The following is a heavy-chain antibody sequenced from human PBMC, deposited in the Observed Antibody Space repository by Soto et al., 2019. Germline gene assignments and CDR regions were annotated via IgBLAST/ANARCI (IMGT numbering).Heavy chain of an antibody. D-gene: IGHD2-15*01. CDR2: VSTSGRST. V-gene: IGHV3-64D*06. CDR1: GFIFSEST. CDR3: VKQAHGLDGVAFDY. Sequence: GGSLRLSCSSSGFIFSESTIYWVRQVPGKGLEAISAVSTSGRSTYYADSVKDRFTISRDNSKNTLFLQMGSLRPEDTAIYYCVKQAHGLDGVAFDYWGQGTQVTVSS. J-gene: IGHJ4*02.